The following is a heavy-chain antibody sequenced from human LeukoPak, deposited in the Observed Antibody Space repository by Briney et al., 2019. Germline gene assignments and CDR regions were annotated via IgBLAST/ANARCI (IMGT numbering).Heavy chain of an antibody. CDR2: IQYDGSNQ. CDR1: GFTFSTYG. V-gene: IGHV3-30*02. D-gene: IGHD1-1*01. CDR3: ATNEPY. Sequence: GGSLRLSCAASGFTFSTYGMHWVRQAPGKGLEWVAYIQYDGSNQQYADSVKGRFIISRDRSKNIPYLQMNSLRAEDTAVYYCATNEPYWGQGTLVTVSS. J-gene: IGHJ4*02.